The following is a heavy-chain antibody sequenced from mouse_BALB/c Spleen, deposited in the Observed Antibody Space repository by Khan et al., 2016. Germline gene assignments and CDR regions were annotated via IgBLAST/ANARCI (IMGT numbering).Heavy chain of an antibody. J-gene: IGHJ1*01. V-gene: IGHV11-2*02. CDR1: GFTFSGFR. CDR3: MRYDGYYWYFDV. D-gene: IGHD2-3*01. CDR2: INSDGSAI. Sequence: EVQLLETGGGLVQPGGSRGLSCEGSGFTFSGFRMSWVRQTPGKTLEWIGDINSDGSAINYAPSIKDRFTIFRDNDKSTLYLQMSNVRSEDTATYFCMRYDGYYWYFDVWGAGTTVTVSS.